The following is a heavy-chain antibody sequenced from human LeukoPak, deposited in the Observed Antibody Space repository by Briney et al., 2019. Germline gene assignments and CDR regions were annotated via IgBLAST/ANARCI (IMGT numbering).Heavy chain of an antibody. D-gene: IGHD3-10*01. Sequence: GASVKVSCKASGYTFTSYAMHWVRQAPGQRLEWMGWINAGNGNTKYSQKFQGRVTITRDTSASTAYMELSSLRSEDTVVYYCAREGRILWFGELTLRYWGQGTLVTVSS. CDR3: AREGRILWFGELTLRY. J-gene: IGHJ4*02. V-gene: IGHV1-3*01. CDR1: GYTFTSYA. CDR2: INAGNGNT.